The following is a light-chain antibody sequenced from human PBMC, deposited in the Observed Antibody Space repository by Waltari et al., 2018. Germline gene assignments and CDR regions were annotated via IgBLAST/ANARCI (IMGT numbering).Light chain of an antibody. V-gene: IGLV2-14*03. CDR3: TAYTSSHGLV. CDR1: SRDIGGYNY. Sequence: QSALTQPASVSGSPGQSITISCTGTSRDIGGYNYLSWYQQHPGKAPNVVIFDISYRPAWVFSRFSGSKSGNTASLTISGLQAEDEADYYCTAYTSSHGLVFGTGTKVTVL. CDR2: DIS. J-gene: IGLJ1*01.